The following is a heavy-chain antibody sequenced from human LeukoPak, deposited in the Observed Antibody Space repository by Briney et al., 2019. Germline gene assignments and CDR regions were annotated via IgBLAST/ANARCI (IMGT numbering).Heavy chain of an antibody. CDR1: GGSISSYY. Sequence: TSETLSLTCTVSGGSISSYYWSWIRQPPGKGLEWIGYIYTSGSTNYNPSLKSRVTISVDTSKNKFSLKLSSVTAADAAVYYCARDPGERFTIFGVVILRDWFDPWGQGTLVTVSS. V-gene: IGHV4-4*09. J-gene: IGHJ5*02. D-gene: IGHD3-3*01. CDR2: IYTSGST. CDR3: ARDPGERFTIFGVVILRDWFDP.